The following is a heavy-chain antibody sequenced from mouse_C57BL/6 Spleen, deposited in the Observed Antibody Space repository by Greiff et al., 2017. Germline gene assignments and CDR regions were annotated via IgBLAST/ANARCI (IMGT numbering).Heavy chain of an antibody. CDR2: IWTGGGT. Sequence: VQRVESGPGLVAPSQSLSITCTVSGFSLTSYAISWVRQPPGKGLEWLGVIWTGGGTNYNSALKSRLSISKDNSKSQVFLKMNSLQTDDTARFYCARRGYGSTHWYFDVWGTGTTVTVSS. J-gene: IGHJ1*03. D-gene: IGHD1-1*01. V-gene: IGHV2-9-1*01. CDR3: ARRGYGSTHWYFDV. CDR1: GFSLTSYA.